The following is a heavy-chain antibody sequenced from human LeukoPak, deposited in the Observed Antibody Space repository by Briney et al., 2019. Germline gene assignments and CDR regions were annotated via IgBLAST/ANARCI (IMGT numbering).Heavy chain of an antibody. CDR1: GFTFDDYA. J-gene: IGHJ6*02. CDR3: AKDIGYDILTGPPPQGYYYYYYGMDV. V-gene: IGHV3-9*01. Sequence: GGSLRPSCAASGFTFDDYAMPWVRQAPGKGLEWVSGISWNSGSIGYADSVKGRFTISRDNAKNSLYLQMNSLRAEDTALYYCAKDIGYDILTGPPPQGYYYYYYGMDVWGQGTTVTVSS. D-gene: IGHD3-9*01. CDR2: ISWNSGSI.